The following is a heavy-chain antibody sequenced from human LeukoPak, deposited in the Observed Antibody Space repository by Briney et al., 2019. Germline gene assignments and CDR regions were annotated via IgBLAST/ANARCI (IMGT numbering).Heavy chain of an antibody. V-gene: IGHV3-21*01. CDR2: ISSSSSYI. J-gene: IGHJ3*02. Sequence: GGSLRLSCAASRFIFSSYSMNWVRQAPGKGLEWVSSISSSSSYIYYADSVKSGFTISRDNAKNTLYLQMNSLRAEDTAVYYCARDQFPYSIWFGEVDAFDIWGQGTMVTVSS. D-gene: IGHD3-10*01. CDR1: RFIFSSYS. CDR3: ARDQFPYSIWFGEVDAFDI.